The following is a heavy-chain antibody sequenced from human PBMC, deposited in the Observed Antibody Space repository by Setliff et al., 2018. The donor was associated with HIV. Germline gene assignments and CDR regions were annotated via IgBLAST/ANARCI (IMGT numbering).Heavy chain of an antibody. CDR3: ATESRCSSTSCYLTFDI. CDR1: GYTFTTYD. J-gene: IGHJ3*02. Sequence: ASVKVSCKASGYTFTTYDINWVRQATGQGLEWMGWMNPNSGNTGYAQKFQGRVTMTRHTSTSTAYMQLSSLRSEDTAVYYCATESRCSSTSCYLTFDIWGQGTMVTVSS. D-gene: IGHD2-2*01. V-gene: IGHV1-8*02. CDR2: MNPNSGNT.